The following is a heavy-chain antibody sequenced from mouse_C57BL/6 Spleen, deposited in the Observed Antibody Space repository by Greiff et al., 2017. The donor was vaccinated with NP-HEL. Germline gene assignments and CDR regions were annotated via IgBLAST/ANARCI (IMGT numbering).Heavy chain of an antibody. D-gene: IGHD1-1*02. CDR3: ARGDYGEGVDY. CDR2: IHPNSGST. V-gene: IGHV1-64*01. Sequence: QVQLQQSGAELVKPGASVKLSCKASGYTFTSYWMHWVKQRPGQGLEWIGMIHPNSGSTNYNEKFKSKATLTVDKSSSTAYMQLSSLTSEDSAVYYCARGDYGEGVDYWGQGTTLTVSS. J-gene: IGHJ2*01. CDR1: GYTFTSYW.